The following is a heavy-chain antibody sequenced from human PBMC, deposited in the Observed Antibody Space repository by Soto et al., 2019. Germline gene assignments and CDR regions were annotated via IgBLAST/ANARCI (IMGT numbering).Heavy chain of an antibody. V-gene: IGHV3-30*18. D-gene: IGHD1-26*01. CDR2: ISYDGSTK. CDR3: AKEYAPIVGTTGYYFDY. J-gene: IGHJ4*02. CDR1: GFTFSSYG. Sequence: PGGSLRLSCAASGFTFSSYGMHWVRQAPGKGLEWVAVISYDGSTKYYVDSVKGRFTISRVNSKNALYLQMNSLRAEDTAVYYCAKEYAPIVGTTGYYFDYWGQGTLVTVSS.